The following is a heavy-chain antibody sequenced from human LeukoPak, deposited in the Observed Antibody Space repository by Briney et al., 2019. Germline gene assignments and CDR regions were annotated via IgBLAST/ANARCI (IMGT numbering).Heavy chain of an antibody. V-gene: IGHV4-39*07. D-gene: IGHD2-2*01. CDR3: ARAAMEDAFDI. Sequence: SETLSLTCTVSGDSISSSKKYWGWVRQPPGKGLEWIGEIYHSGSTNYNPSLKSRVTISVDKSKNQFSLKLSSVTAADTAVYYCARAAMEDAFDIWGQGTMVTVSS. J-gene: IGHJ3*02. CDR2: IYHSGST. CDR1: GDSISSSKKY.